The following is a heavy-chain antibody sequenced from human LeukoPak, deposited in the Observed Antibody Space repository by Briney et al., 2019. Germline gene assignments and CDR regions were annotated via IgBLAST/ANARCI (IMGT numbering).Heavy chain of an antibody. CDR3: AKAIYASGSPYTSIDY. CDR1: GFTFSTYE. CDR2: ISGSGETT. D-gene: IGHD3-10*01. Sequence: GGSLRLSCAASGFTFSTYEMNWVRQAPGKGLEWVSVISGSGETTIYADSVKGRITISRDNSKNTLYLQMNSLRAEDTAVYYCAKAIYASGSPYTSIDYWGQGTLVTVSS. V-gene: IGHV3-23*01. J-gene: IGHJ4*02.